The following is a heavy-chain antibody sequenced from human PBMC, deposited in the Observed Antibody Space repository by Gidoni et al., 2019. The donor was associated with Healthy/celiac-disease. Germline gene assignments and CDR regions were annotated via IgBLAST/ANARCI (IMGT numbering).Heavy chain of an antibody. V-gene: IGHV3-30*18. J-gene: IGHJ6*02. CDR2: ISYDGSNK. CDR1: GFTFSSYG. D-gene: IGHD3-10*01. CDR3: AKDRFRAYYYGSESYNHYYYYYGMDV. Sequence: QVQLVESGGGVVQPGRSLRLSCAASGFTFSSYGMHWVRQAPGKGLEWVAVISYDGSNKYYADSVKGRFTISRDNSKNTLYLQMNRLRAEDTAVYYCAKDRFRAYYYGSESYNHYYYYYGMDVWGQGTTVTVSS.